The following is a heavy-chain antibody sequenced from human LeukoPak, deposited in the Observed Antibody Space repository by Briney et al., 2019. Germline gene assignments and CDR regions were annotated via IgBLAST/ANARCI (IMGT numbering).Heavy chain of an antibody. Sequence: GGSLRLSCATSGFTFSSYSMNWVRQAPGKGLEWVSSISGGSNYIYYVDSVKGRFTISRDNAKNSLYLQMNSLRSEDMAVYYCVRATFSYFGDPLDYWGQGSLVTVSS. CDR3: VRATFSYFGDPLDY. D-gene: IGHD4-17*01. V-gene: IGHV3-21*01. CDR2: ISGGSNYI. CDR1: GFTFSSYS. J-gene: IGHJ4*02.